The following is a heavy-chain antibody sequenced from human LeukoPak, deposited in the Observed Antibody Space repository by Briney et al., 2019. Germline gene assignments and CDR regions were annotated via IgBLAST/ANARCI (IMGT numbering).Heavy chain of an antibody. V-gene: IGHV3-7*01. D-gene: IGHD5-18*01. J-gene: IGHJ4*02. Sequence: GGSLRLSCAASGFTFSSYWMSWVRQAPGKGLEWVANIKQDGSEKYYVDSVEGRFTISRDNAKNSLYLQMNSLRAEDTAVYYCARWHFRRGYSYGFDYWGQGTLVTVSS. CDR2: IKQDGSEK. CDR3: ARWHFRRGYSYGFDY. CDR1: GFTFSSYW.